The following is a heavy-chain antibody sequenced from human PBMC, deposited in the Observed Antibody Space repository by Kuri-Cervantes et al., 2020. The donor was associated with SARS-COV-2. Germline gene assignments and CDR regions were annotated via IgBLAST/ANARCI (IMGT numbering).Heavy chain of an antibody. CDR3: AKDLAXPNWFDP. Sequence: GESLKIXCAASGXTFSSYAMSWVRRAPGKGREWVSXISXSGGSTXYADSVKGRFTISRDNSKTTLYLXMNSLRAEDAAXYYCAKDLAXPNWFDPWGQGTLVTVSS. V-gene: IGHV3-23*01. CDR2: ISXSGGST. J-gene: IGHJ5*02. CDR1: GXTFSSYA.